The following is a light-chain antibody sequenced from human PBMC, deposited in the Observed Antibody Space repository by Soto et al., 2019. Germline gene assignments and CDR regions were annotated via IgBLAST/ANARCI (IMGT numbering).Light chain of an antibody. CDR2: GAS. V-gene: IGKV3-20*01. Sequence: EIVLTQSPGTLSLSPGERATLSCRASQSVSSSYLAWYQQKLGQAPRLLIYGASSRATGIPDRFRGSGSGTDFTLTISRLEPEDFAVYYCQQYGSAPQTFGQGTKLEIK. J-gene: IGKJ2*01. CDR3: QQYGSAPQT. CDR1: QSVSSSY.